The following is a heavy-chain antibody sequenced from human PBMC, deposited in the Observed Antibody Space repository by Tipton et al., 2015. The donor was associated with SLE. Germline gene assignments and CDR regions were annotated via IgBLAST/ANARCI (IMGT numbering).Heavy chain of an antibody. CDR3: ARIRPGHGDPFDF. J-gene: IGHJ4*02. V-gene: IGHV4-59*11. CDR2: IHYTGST. Sequence: TLSLTCTVSGGSISGHYWSWIRQPPGKGLEWIGYIHYTGSTHYNPSLESRVTMSVDKSQNQFSLKLTSVTAADTAVYFCARIRPGHGDPFDFWGQGTLVTVSS. D-gene: IGHD3-3*01. CDR1: GGSISGHY.